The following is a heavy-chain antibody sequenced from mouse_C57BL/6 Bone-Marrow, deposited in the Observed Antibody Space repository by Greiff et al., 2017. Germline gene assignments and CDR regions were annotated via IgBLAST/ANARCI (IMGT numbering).Heavy chain of an antibody. J-gene: IGHJ4*01. V-gene: IGHV1-4*01. CDR3: ARGGYAVYAMDY. CDR1: GYTFTSYT. D-gene: IGHD2-10*02. Sequence: QVQLKESGAELARPGASVKMSCKASGYTFTSYTMHWVKQRPGQGLEWIGYINPSSGYTKYNQKFKDKATLTADKSSSTAYMQLSSLTSEDSAVXYCARGGYAVYAMDYWGQGTSVTVSS. CDR2: INPSSGYT.